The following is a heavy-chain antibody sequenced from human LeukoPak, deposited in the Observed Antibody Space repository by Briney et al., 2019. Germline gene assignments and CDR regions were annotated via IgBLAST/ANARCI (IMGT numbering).Heavy chain of an antibody. CDR1: GYTFTSYD. CDR2: MNPNSGNT. D-gene: IGHD2-15*01. Sequence: GASVKVSCKASGYTFTSYDINWVRQATGQGLEWMGWMNPNSGNTGYAQKVQGRVTMTRNTSISTAYMELSSLRSEDTAVYYCARPLQDIVVVVAATFDAFDIWGQGTMVTVSS. V-gene: IGHV1-8*01. J-gene: IGHJ3*02. CDR3: ARPLQDIVVVVAATFDAFDI.